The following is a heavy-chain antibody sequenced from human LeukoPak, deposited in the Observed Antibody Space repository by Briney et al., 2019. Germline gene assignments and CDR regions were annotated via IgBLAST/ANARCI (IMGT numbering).Heavy chain of an antibody. CDR1: GGSFSGYY. J-gene: IGHJ6*04. Sequence: SGTLSLTCAVYGGSFSGYYWSWIRQPPGKGLEWIGEINNSGSTKYNTSPKSRVTISVDTSKNQFSLKLSSVTAADTAVYYCASAPGYCRSTSCYAMSYCYYYGMDVWGKGTTVTVSS. V-gene: IGHV4-34*01. D-gene: IGHD2-2*01. CDR2: INNSGST. CDR3: ASAPGYCRSTSCYAMSYCYYYGMDV.